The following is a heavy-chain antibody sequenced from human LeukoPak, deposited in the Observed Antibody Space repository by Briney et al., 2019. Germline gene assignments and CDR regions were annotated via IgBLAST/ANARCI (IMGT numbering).Heavy chain of an antibody. CDR3: ARWSRYSSGWYELDY. CDR2: IWHDGTNE. J-gene: IGHJ4*02. D-gene: IGHD6-19*01. CDR1: GFAFSAYG. Sequence: GGSLRLSCAGSGFAFSAYGIHWVRQAPGKGLEWVALIWHDGTNEKYADSVKGRFTISRDNSMDTLYLQMNSLRAEDTAVYYCARWSRYSSGWYELDYWGRGILVTVSS. V-gene: IGHV3-33*01.